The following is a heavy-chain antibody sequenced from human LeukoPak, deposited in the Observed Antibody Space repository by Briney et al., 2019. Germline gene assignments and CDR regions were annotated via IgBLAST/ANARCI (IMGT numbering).Heavy chain of an antibody. J-gene: IGHJ4*02. Sequence: ASVKVSCKASGYTFTSYYIHWVRQAPGQGLEWMGIINPSGGSTNYAQKFQGRVTMTRDMSTSTVYMELSSLRSEDTAMYYCAKWTTTYLDYWGQGTLVTVSS. D-gene: IGHD1-1*01. V-gene: IGHV1-46*01. CDR3: AKWTTTYLDY. CDR1: GYTFTSYY. CDR2: INPSGGST.